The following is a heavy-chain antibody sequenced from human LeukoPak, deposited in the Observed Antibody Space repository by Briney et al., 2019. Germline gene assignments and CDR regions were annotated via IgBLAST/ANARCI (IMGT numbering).Heavy chain of an antibody. CDR1: GYSFTSYW. J-gene: IGHJ4*02. CDR3: ARRYDSSGLSFDY. Sequence: GESLRISCKGSGYSFTSYWIGWVRQMPGKGLEWMGIIYPGDSDTRYSPSFQGQVTISADKSISTAYLQWSSLKASDTAMYYCARRYDSSGLSFDYWGQGTLLTVSS. CDR2: IYPGDSDT. V-gene: IGHV5-51*01. D-gene: IGHD3-22*01.